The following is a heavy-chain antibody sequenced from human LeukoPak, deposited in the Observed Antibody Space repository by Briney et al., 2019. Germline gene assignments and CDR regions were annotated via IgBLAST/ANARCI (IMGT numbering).Heavy chain of an antibody. CDR3: ARLSPGAQWYFDL. J-gene: IGHJ2*01. D-gene: IGHD3-10*01. CDR2: IYYSGST. Sequence: PSDTLSLTCTVSGGSISSSSYYWGWIRQPPGKGLEWIGSIYYSGSTYYNPSLKSRVTISVDTSKNQFSLKLSSVTAADTAVYYCARLSPGAQWYFDLWGRGTLVTVSS. V-gene: IGHV4-39*01. CDR1: GGSISSSSYY.